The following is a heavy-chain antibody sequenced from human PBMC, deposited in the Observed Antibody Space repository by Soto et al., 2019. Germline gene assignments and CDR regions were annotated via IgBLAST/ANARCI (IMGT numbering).Heavy chain of an antibody. D-gene: IGHD3-9*01. J-gene: IGHJ4*02. CDR1: GGSISSGGYS. Sequence: SETLSLTCAVSGGSISSGGYSWSWIRQPPGKGLEWIGYIYHSGSTYYNPSLKSRVTISVDRSKNQFSLKLSSVTAEDTAVYYCARDHLRYFDWLLYYPLYYFDYWGQGTLVTVSS. CDR2: IYHSGST. CDR3: ARDHLRYFDWLLYYPLYYFDY. V-gene: IGHV4-30-2*01.